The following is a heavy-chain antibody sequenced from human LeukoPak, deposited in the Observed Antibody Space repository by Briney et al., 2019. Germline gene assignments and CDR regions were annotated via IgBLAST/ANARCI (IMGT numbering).Heavy chain of an antibody. V-gene: IGHV3-7*01. J-gene: IGHJ4*02. D-gene: IGHD6-19*01. CDR1: GFTFSLYW. CDR3: ARKVGKYSGWYNY. CDR2: INPDGSGK. Sequence: PGGSLRLSCAASGFTFSLYWMNWVRQAPGKGLEWVANINPDGSGKYYVDSVKGRFTISRDNAKNSLSLQMNSLRAEDTAMYYCARKVGKYSGWYNYWGQGTLVTVSS.